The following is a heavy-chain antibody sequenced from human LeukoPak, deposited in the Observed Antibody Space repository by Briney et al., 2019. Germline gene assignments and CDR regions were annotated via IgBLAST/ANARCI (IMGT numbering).Heavy chain of an antibody. CDR1: GDSISNYY. D-gene: IGHD4-23*01. CDR2: IYSSGST. V-gene: IGHV4-4*07. CDR3: AREIDYGGFDAFDI. Sequence: SETLSLTCTVSGDSISNYYWSWIRQPAGKGLEWIGRIYSSGSTNYNPSLKSRVTMSVDTSKNQFSLKLSSVTAADTAVYYCAREIDYGGFDAFDIWGQGTMVTVSS. J-gene: IGHJ3*02.